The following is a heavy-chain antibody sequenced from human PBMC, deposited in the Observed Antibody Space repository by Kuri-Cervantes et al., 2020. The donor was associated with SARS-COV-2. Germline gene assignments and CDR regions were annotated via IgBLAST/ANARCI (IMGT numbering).Heavy chain of an antibody. D-gene: IGHD5-18*01. CDR3: ASGTAMVTASYYYGMDV. CDR1: GVTFSSYS. CDR2: ISSSSSYI. V-gene: IGHV3-21*01. J-gene: IGHJ6*02. Sequence: ESLMLSCAASGVTFSSYSMICVRQAPGKALEWVSSISSSSSYIYYADSVKGRFTISRDNAKNSLYLQMNSLRAEDTAVYYCASGTAMVTASYYYGMDVWGQGTTVTVSS.